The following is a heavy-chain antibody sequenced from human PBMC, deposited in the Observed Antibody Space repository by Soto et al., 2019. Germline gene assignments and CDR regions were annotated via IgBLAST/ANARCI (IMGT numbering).Heavy chain of an antibody. V-gene: IGHV1-2*02. CDR2: INPNSGGT. Sequence: RASVKVSCKTSGYTFTGYYIHWVRQAPGQGLEWMGWINPNSGGTNYAQKFQGRVTMTRDTSISTAYMEVSSLRSDDTAVYFCARGYFDYCGQGTLVTVSS. CDR1: GYTFTGYY. J-gene: IGHJ4*02. CDR3: ARGYFDY.